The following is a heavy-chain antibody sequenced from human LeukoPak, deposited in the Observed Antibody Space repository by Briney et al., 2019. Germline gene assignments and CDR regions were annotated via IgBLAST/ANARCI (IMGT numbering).Heavy chain of an antibody. CDR3: ARAARRYYGSGSKPLFDY. Sequence: GASVKVSCKASGYTFTGYYMHWVRQAPGQGLEWMGRINPNSGGTNYAQKFQGRVTMTRDTSTSTVYMELSSLRSEDTAVYYCARAARRYYGSGSKPLFDYWGQGTLVTVSS. D-gene: IGHD3-10*01. V-gene: IGHV1-2*06. CDR1: GYTFTGYY. CDR2: INPNSGGT. J-gene: IGHJ4*02.